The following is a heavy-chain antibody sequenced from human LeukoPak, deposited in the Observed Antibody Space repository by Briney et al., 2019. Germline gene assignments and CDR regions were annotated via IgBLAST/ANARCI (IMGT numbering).Heavy chain of an antibody. CDR2: MNPNSGNT. Sequence: ASVKVSCKASGYTFTGYYMHWVRQAPGQGLEWMGWMNPNSGNTGYAQKFQGRVTMTRNTSISTAYMELSSLRSEDTAVYYCARGSGGYYDFWSGYSKTYYFDYWGQGTLVTVSS. V-gene: IGHV1-8*02. CDR1: GYTFTGYY. CDR3: ARGSGGYYDFWSGYSKTYYFDY. D-gene: IGHD3-3*01. J-gene: IGHJ4*02.